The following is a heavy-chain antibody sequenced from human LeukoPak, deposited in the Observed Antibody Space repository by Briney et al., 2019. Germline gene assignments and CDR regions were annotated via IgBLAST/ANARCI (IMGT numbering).Heavy chain of an antibody. CDR1: GFTFSDYS. J-gene: IGHJ4*02. Sequence: GGSLRLSCAASGFTFSDYSMNWVRQAPGKGLEDLSYINSDGKTTWYADSVKGRFTISRDNSKNTLYLQMNSLRAEDTAVYYCARAEGFGETPIRLWGQGTLVTVSS. V-gene: IGHV3-48*01. D-gene: IGHD3-10*01. CDR3: ARAEGFGETPIRL. CDR2: INSDGKTT.